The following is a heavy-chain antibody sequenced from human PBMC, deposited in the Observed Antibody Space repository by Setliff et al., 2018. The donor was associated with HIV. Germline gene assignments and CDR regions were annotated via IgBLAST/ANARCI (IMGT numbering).Heavy chain of an antibody. CDR1: GYTFTSYY. CDR3: ARDPVSDNSARPYYFDY. D-gene: IGHD2-21*01. Sequence: ASVKVSCKASGYTFTSYYMDWVRQAPGQGLEWMGIINPSGGSSTYAQKFQGRVTMTRDTSISTAYMEVTRLRSDDTAVYFCARDPVSDNSARPYYFDYWGQGTLVTVSS. V-gene: IGHV1-46*01. CDR2: INPSGGSS. J-gene: IGHJ4*02.